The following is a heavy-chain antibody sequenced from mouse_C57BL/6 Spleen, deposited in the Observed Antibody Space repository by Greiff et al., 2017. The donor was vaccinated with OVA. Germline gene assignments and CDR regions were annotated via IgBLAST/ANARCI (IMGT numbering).Heavy chain of an antibody. CDR1: GFTFSSYG. Sequence: EVQLVESGGDLVKPGGSLKLSCAASGFTFSSYGMSWVRQTPDKRLEWVATISSGGSYTYYPDSVKGRFTISRDNAKNTLYLQMSSLKSEDTAMYYGARPLTTVVATHWYFDVWGTGTTVTVSS. D-gene: IGHD1-1*01. J-gene: IGHJ1*03. CDR3: ARPLTTVVATHWYFDV. V-gene: IGHV5-6*01. CDR2: ISSGGSYT.